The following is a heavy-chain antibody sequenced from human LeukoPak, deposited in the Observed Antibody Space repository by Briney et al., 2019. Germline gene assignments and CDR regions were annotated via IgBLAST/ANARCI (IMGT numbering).Heavy chain of an antibody. CDR1: GGTFSSYA. J-gene: IGHJ4*02. V-gene: IGHV1-18*01. CDR3: ARAFQKYYYDSSGYYDI. D-gene: IGHD3-22*01. CDR2: ISAYNGNT. Sequence: ASVKVSCRASGGTFSSYAISWVRQAPGQGLEWMGWISAYNGNTNYAQKLQGRVTMTTDTSTSTAYMELRSLRSDDTAVYYCARAFQKYYYDSSGYYDIWGQGTLVTVSS.